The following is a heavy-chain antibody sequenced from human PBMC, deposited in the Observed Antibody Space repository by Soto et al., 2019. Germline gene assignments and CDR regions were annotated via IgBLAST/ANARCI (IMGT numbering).Heavy chain of an antibody. CDR3: ARGGAMGVDY. CDR1: GFTFNTHW. D-gene: IGHD1-26*01. CDR2: IYFDGITT. J-gene: IGHJ4*02. V-gene: IGHV3-74*01. Sequence: GGSLRLSCTASGFTFNTHWMHRVRQAPGRGLVWVSRIYFDGITTNYADSVKGRLTVSRDNAKNTVYRHVNTLRDEDTAVYYCARGGAMGVDYWGQGTLVTVSS.